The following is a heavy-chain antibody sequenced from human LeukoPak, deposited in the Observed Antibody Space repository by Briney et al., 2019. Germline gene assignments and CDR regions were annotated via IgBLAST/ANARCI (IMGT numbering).Heavy chain of an antibody. CDR1: GFTFSTYG. Sequence: GRSLRLSCAASGFTFSTYGMHWVRQAPSKGLEWVAAISYEGSDKYYADSVKGRFTISRDNSKNTLFLQMNSLRAEDTAVYYCAKRPCRGGRCYSGLDYWGQGTPVTVSP. CDR3: AKRPCRGGRCYSGLDY. D-gene: IGHD2-15*01. CDR2: ISYEGSDK. J-gene: IGHJ4*02. V-gene: IGHV3-30*18.